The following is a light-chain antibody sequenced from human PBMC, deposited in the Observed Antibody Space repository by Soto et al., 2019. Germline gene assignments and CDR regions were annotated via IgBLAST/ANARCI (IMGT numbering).Light chain of an antibody. CDR3: PHRSNWTPKRLT. CDR2: DAS. CDR1: QSVSSY. J-gene: IGKJ3*01. Sequence: EIVLTQSPATLSLSPGERATLSCRASQSVSSYLAWYQQKPGQAPRLLIYDASNRATGIPARFSGSGSGTAFPPTISNLGPEDFAVYYCPHRSNWTPKRLTFGPATKVDIK. V-gene: IGKV3-11*01.